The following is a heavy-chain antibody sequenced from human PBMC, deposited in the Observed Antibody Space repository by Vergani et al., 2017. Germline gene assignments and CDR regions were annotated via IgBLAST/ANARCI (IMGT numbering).Heavy chain of an antibody. J-gene: IGHJ6*02. Sequence: QLQLQESGPGLVKPSETLSLTCTVSGGSISSSSYYWGWNRQPPGKGLEWIGSIYYSGSTYYNPSLKSRVTISVDTSKNQFSLKLSSVTAADTAVYYCASESSSSGTGYYYYGMDVWGQGTTVTVSS. CDR3: ASESSSSGTGYYYYGMDV. CDR2: IYYSGST. D-gene: IGHD6-6*01. V-gene: IGHV4-39*01. CDR1: GGSISSSSYY.